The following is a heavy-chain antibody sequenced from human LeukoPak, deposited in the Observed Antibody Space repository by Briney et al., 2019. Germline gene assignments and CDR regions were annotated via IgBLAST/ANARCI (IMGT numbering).Heavy chain of an antibody. J-gene: IGHJ4*02. CDR2: ISGSGGST. CDR1: GFTFSSYA. Sequence: SGGSLRLSCAASGFTFSSYAMSWVRQAPGKGLEWVSAISGSGGSTYYADSVKGRFTISRGNSRNTLYLQMNSLRAEDTAVYYCAKGGFLEWLLYFDYWGQGTLVTVSS. CDR3: AKGGFLEWLLYFDY. D-gene: IGHD3-3*01. V-gene: IGHV3-23*01.